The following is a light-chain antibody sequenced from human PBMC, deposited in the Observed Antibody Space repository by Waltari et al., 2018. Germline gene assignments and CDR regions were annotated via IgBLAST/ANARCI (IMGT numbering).Light chain of an antibody. CDR1: TSSIGINT. J-gene: IGLJ3*02. Sequence: QSVLTQPPSTSGTPGQRVIISCSGSTSSIGINTVNWYQQLPGTAPTVLIYRNNQRPSGVPDRYSGSKSGTSASLAISGRQSADEATYYCASWDDSLNGPVFGGGTKLTVL. CDR3: ASWDDSLNGPV. V-gene: IGLV1-44*01. CDR2: RNN.